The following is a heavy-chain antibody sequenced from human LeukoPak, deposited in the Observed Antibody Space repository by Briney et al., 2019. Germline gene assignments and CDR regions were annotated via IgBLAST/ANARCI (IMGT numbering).Heavy chain of an antibody. D-gene: IGHD6-13*01. Sequence: GGSLRLSCAASGFTFSSYAMSWVRQSPGKGLEWVSAISGSGGSTYYADSVKGRFTISRDNSKNTLYLQMNSLRAEDTAVYYCAHPTEYSSSWYGNWFDPWGQGTLVSVS. J-gene: IGHJ5*02. CDR3: AHPTEYSSSWYGNWFDP. V-gene: IGHV3-23*01. CDR2: ISGSGGST. CDR1: GFTFSSYA.